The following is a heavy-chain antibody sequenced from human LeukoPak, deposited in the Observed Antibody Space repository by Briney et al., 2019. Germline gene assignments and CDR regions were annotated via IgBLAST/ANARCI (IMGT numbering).Heavy chain of an antibody. V-gene: IGHV1-2*06. CDR1: GYTLTGYY. CDR3: ARYDTFSSSWYYFDY. CDR2: INPNSGGT. J-gene: IGHJ4*02. Sequence: ASVKVSCKASGYTLTGYYMHWVRQAPGQGLEWMGRINPNSGGTNYAQKFQGRVTTTRDTSISTAYMELSRLRSDDTAVYYCARYDTFSSSWYYFDYWGQGTLVTVSS. D-gene: IGHD6-13*01.